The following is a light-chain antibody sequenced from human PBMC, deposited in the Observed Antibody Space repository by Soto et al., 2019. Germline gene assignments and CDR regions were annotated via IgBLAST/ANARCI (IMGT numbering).Light chain of an antibody. CDR3: CSYAGSATYV. J-gene: IGLJ1*01. CDR2: DVS. V-gene: IGLV2-11*01. CDR1: SSDVGNYNY. Sequence: QSVLTQPRSVSGSPGQSVTISCTGTSSDVGNYNYVSWYQQHPGKAPKLMISDVSKRPSGVPDRFSGSNSGNTASLTISGLQAEDEADYYCCSYAGSATYVFGSATKVTVL.